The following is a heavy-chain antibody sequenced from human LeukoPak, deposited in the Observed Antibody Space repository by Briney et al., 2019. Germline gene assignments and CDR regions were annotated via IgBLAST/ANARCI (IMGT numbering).Heavy chain of an antibody. CDR3: ARDLSYYDSSGPFDY. CDR2: IYYSGST. Sequence: SETLSLTCTVSGGSISSYYWSWLRQPPGKGLEWIGYIYYSGSTNYNPSLKSRVTISVDTSKNQFSLKLSSVTAADTAVYYCARDLSYYDSSGPFDYWGQGTLVTVSS. V-gene: IGHV4-59*01. CDR1: GGSISSYY. J-gene: IGHJ4*02. D-gene: IGHD3-22*01.